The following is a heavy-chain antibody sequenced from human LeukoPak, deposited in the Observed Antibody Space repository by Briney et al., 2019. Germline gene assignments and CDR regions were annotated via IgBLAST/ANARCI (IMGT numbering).Heavy chain of an antibody. D-gene: IGHD2-2*01. Sequence: PSETLSLTCTVSGGSIGSYYWSWLRQPPGKGLEWIGDTYYSGSTDYNPSLKSRVTISVDTSRNQFSLKLTSVTAADTAVYYCARVARGRAPVDYWGEGTLVTVSS. CDR2: TYYSGST. V-gene: IGHV4-59*01. CDR3: ARVARGRAPVDY. CDR1: GGSIGSYY. J-gene: IGHJ4*02.